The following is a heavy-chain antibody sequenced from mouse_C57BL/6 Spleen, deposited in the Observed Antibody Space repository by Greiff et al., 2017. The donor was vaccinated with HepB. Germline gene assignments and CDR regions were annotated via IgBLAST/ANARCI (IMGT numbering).Heavy chain of an antibody. V-gene: IGHV1-72*01. Sequence: QVQLQQPGAELVKPGASVKLSCKASGYTFTSYWMHWVKQRPGRGLEWIGRIDPNSGGTKYNEKFKSKATLTVDKPSSTAYMPLSSLTSEDSAVYYCRVIYYDYEDYFDYWGQGTTLTVSS. CDR2: IDPNSGGT. CDR1: GYTFTSYW. CDR3: RVIYYDYEDYFDY. D-gene: IGHD2-4*01. J-gene: IGHJ2*01.